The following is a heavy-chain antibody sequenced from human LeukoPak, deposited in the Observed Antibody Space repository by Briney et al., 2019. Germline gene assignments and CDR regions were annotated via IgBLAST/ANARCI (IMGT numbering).Heavy chain of an antibody. CDR3: ARVGVWSSGWYIDY. Sequence: GGPLRLSCAASGFTFSSYSMNWVRQAPGKGLEWVSSISSSSSYIYYADSVKGRFTISRDNAKNSLYLQMNSLRAEDTAVYYCARVGVWSSGWYIDYWGQGTLVTVSS. V-gene: IGHV3-21*01. CDR1: GFTFSSYS. J-gene: IGHJ4*02. D-gene: IGHD6-19*01. CDR2: ISSSSSYI.